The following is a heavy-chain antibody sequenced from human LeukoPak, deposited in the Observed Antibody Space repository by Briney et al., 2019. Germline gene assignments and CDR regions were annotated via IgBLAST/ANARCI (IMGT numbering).Heavy chain of an antibody. Sequence: SETLSLTCAVSGYSISSGYYWGWIRQPPGKGLEWIGSIYHSGSTYYNPSLKSRVTISVDTSKNQFSLKLSSVTAADTAVYYCASLLLGYSSSTSCPGDYYMDVWGKGTTVTVSS. CDR1: GYSISSGYY. D-gene: IGHD2-2*01. V-gene: IGHV4-38-2*01. J-gene: IGHJ6*03. CDR3: ASLLLGYSSSTSCPGDYYMDV. CDR2: IYHSGST.